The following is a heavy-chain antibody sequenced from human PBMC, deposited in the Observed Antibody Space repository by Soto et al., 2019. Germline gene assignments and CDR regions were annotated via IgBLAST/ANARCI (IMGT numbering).Heavy chain of an antibody. CDR2: TYYRSKWYN. V-gene: IGHV6-1*01. CDR3: ARDTYSSSWLGGYYYYGMDV. Sequence: SQTLSLTCAISGDSVSSNSAAWNWIRQSPSRGLEWLGRTYYRSKWYNDYAVSVKSRITINPDTSKNQLSLQLNSVTPEDTAVYYCARDTYSSSWLGGYYYYGMDVWGQGTTVTVSS. J-gene: IGHJ6*02. CDR1: GDSVSSNSAA. D-gene: IGHD6-13*01.